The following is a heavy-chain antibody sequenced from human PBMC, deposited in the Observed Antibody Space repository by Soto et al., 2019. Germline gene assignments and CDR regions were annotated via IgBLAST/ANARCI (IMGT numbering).Heavy chain of an antibody. D-gene: IGHD2-2*01. V-gene: IGHV3-21*01. Sequence: GGSLRLSCAASGFTFSSYSMNWVRQAPGKGLEWVSSISSSSSYIYYADSVKGRFTISRDNAKNSLYLQMNSLRAGDTAVYYCARDRSLIVPAAPTAFDIWGQGTMVTVSS. CDR2: ISSSSSYI. CDR3: ARDRSLIVPAAPTAFDI. J-gene: IGHJ3*02. CDR1: GFTFSSYS.